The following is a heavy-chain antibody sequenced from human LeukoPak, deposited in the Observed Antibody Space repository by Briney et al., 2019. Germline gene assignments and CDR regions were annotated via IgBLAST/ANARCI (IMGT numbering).Heavy chain of an antibody. CDR3: ARSAYYYDSSGYYY. D-gene: IGHD3-22*01. Sequence: KPSETLSLTCTVSGGSISSSSYYWGWIRQPPGKGLEWIGSIYHSGSTYYNPSLKSRVTISVDTSKNQFSLKLSSVTAADTAVYYCARSAYYYDSSGYYYWGQGTLVTVSS. V-gene: IGHV4-39*07. CDR1: GGSISSSSYY. J-gene: IGHJ4*02. CDR2: IYHSGST.